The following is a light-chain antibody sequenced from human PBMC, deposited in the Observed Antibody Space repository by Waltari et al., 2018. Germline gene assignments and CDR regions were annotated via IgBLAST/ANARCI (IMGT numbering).Light chain of an antibody. CDR2: EVN. CDR1: SSDVGRYNL. CDR3: CSYTRGSVI. J-gene: IGLJ2*01. V-gene: IGLV2-23*02. Sequence: QSALTQPASVSGSPGQSIAISCTGTSSDVGRYNLVSWYQQFPGKAPKLTLYEVNKRPSGISIRFSGSKFGNTASLSICGVQAEDEGDYYCCSYTRGSVICGGGTKLTVL.